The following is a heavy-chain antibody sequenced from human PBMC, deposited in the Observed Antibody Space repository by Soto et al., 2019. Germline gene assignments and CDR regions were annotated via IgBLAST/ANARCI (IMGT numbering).Heavy chain of an antibody. Sequence: PGRSLRLSCAACGFTFSSYWMHLVRQAPGKGLVWVSRINSDGSRTSYADSVKGRFTISRXNAKNTXXLQMNSLRAEDTAVYYCARDLAIAVAGTGSWFALWGQGPLVPVSS. CDR2: INSDGSRT. D-gene: IGHD6-19*01. J-gene: IGHJ5*02. CDR3: ARDLAIAVAGTGSWFAL. CDR1: GFTFSSYW. V-gene: IGHV3-74*01.